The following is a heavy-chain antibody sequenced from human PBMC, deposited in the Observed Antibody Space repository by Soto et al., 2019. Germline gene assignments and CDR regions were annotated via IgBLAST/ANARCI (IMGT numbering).Heavy chain of an antibody. J-gene: IGHJ4*02. CDR1: GFTFSSYG. D-gene: IGHD3-16*01. V-gene: IGHV3-33*01. Sequence: QVQLVESGGGVVQPGRSLRLSCAASGFTFSSYGRHWVRQAPGKGLEWLAVIWYDGSNKYYADSVKGRFTISRDNSKNTLYLQMNSLIAEDTAVYYCERGWHWVLDYWGQGTLVTVSS. CDR3: ERGWHWVLDY. CDR2: IWYDGSNK.